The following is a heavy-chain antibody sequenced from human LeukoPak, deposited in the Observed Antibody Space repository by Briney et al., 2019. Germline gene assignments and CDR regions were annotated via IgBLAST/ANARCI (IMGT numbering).Heavy chain of an antibody. V-gene: IGHV1-8*03. J-gene: IGHJ3*02. CDR1: GYTFTSYD. D-gene: IGHD2-2*01. CDR2: MNPNSGNT. CDR3: ARGVFVPAANAFDI. Sequence: GASVKVSCKASGYTFTSYDSNGVRQATGQGLEWMGWMNPNSGNTGYAQKFQGRVTITRNTSISTAYMELSSLRSEDTAVYYCARGVFVPAANAFDIWGQGTMVTVSS.